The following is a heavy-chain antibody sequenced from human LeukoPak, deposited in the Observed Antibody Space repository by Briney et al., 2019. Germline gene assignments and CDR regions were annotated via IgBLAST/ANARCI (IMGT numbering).Heavy chain of an antibody. V-gene: IGHV4-59*08. J-gene: IGHJ5*02. CDR1: GGSMSSYN. Sequence: SETLSLTCTVSGGSMSSYNWSWIRQSPGKGLEWVGYISYSGTTNYNPSLKSRVTISLGTSKNRFSLNLTSVTAADTAVYYCARHGSGTSLALYPWGQGTLVTVSS. CDR2: ISYSGTT. D-gene: IGHD3-10*01. CDR3: ARHGSGTSLALYP.